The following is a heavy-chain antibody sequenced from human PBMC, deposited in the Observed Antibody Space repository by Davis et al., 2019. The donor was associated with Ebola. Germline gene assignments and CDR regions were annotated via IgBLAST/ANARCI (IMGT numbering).Heavy chain of an antibody. CDR3: ARGTFGVVIAFDY. CDR1: GFTFEDYA. Sequence: SLKISCAASGFTFEDYAMHWVRQAPGKALEWVSGISWNSNTRNYADSVKGRFTISRDNAKNSLYLQMNSLRAEDTAVYYCARGTFGVVIAFDYWGQGTLVTVSS. J-gene: IGHJ4*02. CDR2: ISWNSNTR. V-gene: IGHV3-9*01. D-gene: IGHD3-3*01.